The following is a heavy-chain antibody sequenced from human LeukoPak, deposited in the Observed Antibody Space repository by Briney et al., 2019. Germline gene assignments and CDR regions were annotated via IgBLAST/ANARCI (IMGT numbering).Heavy chain of an antibody. Sequence: GGSLRLSCAASGITFSSYWMHWVRQAPGKGLVWVSRINKDGSSTTYADSVKGRFTISRDNAENTLYLQLSSLRGEDTAVYYCARPKDSGDSVVAFDSWGQGTLVTVSS. CDR2: INKDGSST. J-gene: IGHJ4*02. V-gene: IGHV3-74*01. D-gene: IGHD4-17*01. CDR3: ARPKDSGDSVVAFDS. CDR1: GITFSSYW.